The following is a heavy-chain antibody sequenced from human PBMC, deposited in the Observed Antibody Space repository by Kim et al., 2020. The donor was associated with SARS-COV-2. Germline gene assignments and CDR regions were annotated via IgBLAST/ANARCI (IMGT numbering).Heavy chain of an antibody. Sequence: GGSLRLSCAASGFTVSSNYMSWVRQAPGKGLEWVSVIYSGGSTYYADSVKGRFTISRDNSKNTLYLQMNSLRAEDTAVYYCARGRYDSSGYVVWGQGTMVTVSS. J-gene: IGHJ3*01. V-gene: IGHV3-66*02. D-gene: IGHD3-22*01. CDR2: IYSGGST. CDR1: GFTVSSNY. CDR3: ARGRYDSSGYVV.